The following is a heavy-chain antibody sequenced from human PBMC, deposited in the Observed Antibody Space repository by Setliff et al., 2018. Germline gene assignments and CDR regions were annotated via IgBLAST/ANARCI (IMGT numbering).Heavy chain of an antibody. CDR1: GDSISSRRSY. CDR2: IYTSWST. Sequence: TLSLTCTVSGDSISSRRSYWGWFRQPAGKGLEWIGQIYTSWSTNFSPSLKSRVTISLDTSKNQFSLNLTSATAADTAVYYCARASSGWYSAYYYYMDVWGKGTTVTVSS. V-gene: IGHV4-61*09. D-gene: IGHD6-19*01. J-gene: IGHJ6*03. CDR3: ARASSGWYSAYYYYMDV.